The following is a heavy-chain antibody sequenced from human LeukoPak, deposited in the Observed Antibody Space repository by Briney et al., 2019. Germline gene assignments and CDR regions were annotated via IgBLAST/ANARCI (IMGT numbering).Heavy chain of an antibody. V-gene: IGHV3-23*01. J-gene: IGHJ6*02. CDR1: GFTFSTYA. CDR2: ITDSGGTT. CDR3: VKYTIYYFGMDV. D-gene: IGHD5-24*01. Sequence: GGSLRLSCAASGFTFSTYAMSWVRQAPGKGLEWVSTITDSGGTTYYAESVEGRFTISRDNSKNTLYLHMNSLRAEDTALYYCVKYTIYYFGMDVWGQGTTVTVSS.